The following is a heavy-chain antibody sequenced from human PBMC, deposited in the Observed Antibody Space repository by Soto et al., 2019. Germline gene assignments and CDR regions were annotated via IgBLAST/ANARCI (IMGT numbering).Heavy chain of an antibody. CDR2: ISGSGGST. CDR3: EKENGYSSSWFEFDY. Sequence: EVQLLESGGGLVQPGGSLRLSCAASGFTFSSYAMSWVRQAPGKGLEWVSAISGSGGSTYYADSVKGRFTISRDNSQNTLYLQMNSLRAEDTAVYYCEKENGYSSSWFEFDYWGQGTLVTVSS. CDR1: GFTFSSYA. D-gene: IGHD6-13*01. V-gene: IGHV3-23*01. J-gene: IGHJ4*02.